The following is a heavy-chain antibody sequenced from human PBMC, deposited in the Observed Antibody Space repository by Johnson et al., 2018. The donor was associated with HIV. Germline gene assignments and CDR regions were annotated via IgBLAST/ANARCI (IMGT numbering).Heavy chain of an antibody. D-gene: IGHD4-17*01. V-gene: IGHV3-30-3*01. CDR1: GFTFSSYA. CDR2: ISYDGSNK. Sequence: QVQLVESGGGVVQPGRSLRLSCAASGFTFSSYAMHWVRQAPGKGLEWVAVISYDGSNKYYADSVKGRFTISRYNSKNTLYLQMNSLRAEDTAVYYCAREFLYGDYQDAFDIWGQGTMVTVSS. CDR3: AREFLYGDYQDAFDI. J-gene: IGHJ3*02.